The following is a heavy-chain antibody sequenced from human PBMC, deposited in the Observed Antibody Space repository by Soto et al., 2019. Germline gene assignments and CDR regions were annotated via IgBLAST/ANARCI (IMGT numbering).Heavy chain of an antibody. D-gene: IGHD3-10*01. CDR3: ARTLYYYGSGSYSYFDY. CDR2: ISSSISYI. V-gene: IGHV3-21*01. Sequence: XGSLRLSCAASGFTFSSYSRNWVRQAPGKGLEWVSSISSSISYIYYADSVKGRFTISRDNAKNSLYLQMNSLRAEDTAVYYCARTLYYYGSGSYSYFDYWGQGTLVTVSS. J-gene: IGHJ4*02. CDR1: GFTFSSYS.